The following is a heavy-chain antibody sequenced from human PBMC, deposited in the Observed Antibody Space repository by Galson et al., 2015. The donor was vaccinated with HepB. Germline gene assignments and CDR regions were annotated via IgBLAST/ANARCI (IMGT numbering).Heavy chain of an antibody. CDR1: KFTFINYA. CDR2: LANSASNT. Sequence: SLRLSCAASKFTFINYAMSWVRQPPGKGLEWVSTLANSASNTYYADSVKGRFTVSRDNSKNTLYLQMNSLRVEDSAVYYCAKDAQVAAAGDYYGLDVWGQGTTVTVSS. J-gene: IGHJ6*02. V-gene: IGHV3-23*01. D-gene: IGHD6-13*01. CDR3: AKDAQVAAAGDYYGLDV.